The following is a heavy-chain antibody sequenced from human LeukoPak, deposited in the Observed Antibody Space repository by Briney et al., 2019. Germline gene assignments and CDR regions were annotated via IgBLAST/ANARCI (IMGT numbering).Heavy chain of an antibody. D-gene: IGHD6-13*01. CDR3: ARVPPGIASAGTWYFDL. V-gene: IGHV4-39*07. J-gene: IGHJ2*01. CDR1: GDSISSSSYY. Sequence: WETLSLTCTVSGDSISSSSYYCGWIRQPPGKELEWIESIYYSGGTYYNPSLKSRVTISVDRSKNQFSLNLCSVTAADPAVYYCARVPPGIASAGTWYFDLWGRGTLVTVSS. CDR2: IYYSGGT.